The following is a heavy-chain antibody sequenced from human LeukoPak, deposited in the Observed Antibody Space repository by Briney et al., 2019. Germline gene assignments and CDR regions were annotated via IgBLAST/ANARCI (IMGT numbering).Heavy chain of an antibody. CDR3: AKDRAMIVVVDAFDI. J-gene: IGHJ3*02. CDR2: ISGSGGST. V-gene: IGHV3-23*01. Sequence: GGSLRLSCAASGFTFSSYGMSWVRQAPGKGLEWVSAISGSGGSTYYADSVEGRFTISRDNSKNTLYLQMDSLRAEDTAVYYCAKDRAMIVVVDAFDIWGQGTMVTVSS. CDR1: GFTFSSYG. D-gene: IGHD3-22*01.